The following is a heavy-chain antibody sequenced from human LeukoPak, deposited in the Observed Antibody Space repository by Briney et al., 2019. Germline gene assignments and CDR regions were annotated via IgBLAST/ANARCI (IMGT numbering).Heavy chain of an antibody. CDR2: IYSGGST. CDR1: GFTVSMDS. D-gene: IGHD1-26*01. CDR3: ARERIVGDTHYFEY. J-gene: IGHJ4*02. Sequence: PGRSLSPSCAPSGFTVSMDSIRWVRPAPEEGLEWVSVIYSGGSTYYADSVKGRFTISRDNSKNTVYLRMNSLRAEHTAVSYCARERIVGDTHYFEYWGQGTMVTVSS. V-gene: IGHV3-66*01.